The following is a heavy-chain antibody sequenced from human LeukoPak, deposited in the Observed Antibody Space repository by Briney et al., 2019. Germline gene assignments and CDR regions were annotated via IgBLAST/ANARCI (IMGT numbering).Heavy chain of an antibody. V-gene: IGHV5-51*01. Sequence: GESLKISCKGSGYGFTNYWIGWVRQMPGKGLEWMGLIWPGDSTTRYSPSFQGQVTISADKSLTTAYLQWSSLKASDTAVYYCARHSAAAAGNWFDPWGQGTLVTVSS. J-gene: IGHJ5*02. CDR3: ARHSAAAAGNWFDP. CDR2: IWPGDSTT. CDR1: GYGFTNYW. D-gene: IGHD6-13*01.